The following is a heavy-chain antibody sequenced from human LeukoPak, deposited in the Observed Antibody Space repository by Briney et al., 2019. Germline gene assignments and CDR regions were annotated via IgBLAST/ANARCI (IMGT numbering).Heavy chain of an antibody. D-gene: IGHD2-15*01. V-gene: IGHV3-23*01. Sequence: GGSLRLSCAASGFTFSSYAMSWVRQAPGKGLVWVSAISGSGISTYYADSVKGRFTISRDNSKNTLYLQMSSLRAEDTAVYYCARGGGWSAIDYWGQGTLVTVSS. CDR3: ARGGGWSAIDY. CDR2: ISGSGIST. J-gene: IGHJ4*02. CDR1: GFTFSSYA.